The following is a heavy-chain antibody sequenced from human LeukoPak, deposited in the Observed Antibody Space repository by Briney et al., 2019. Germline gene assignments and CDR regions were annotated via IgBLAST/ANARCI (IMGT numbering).Heavy chain of an antibody. CDR3: AKGYSSGWYDPSAYYFDY. CDR2: IWYDGSNK. V-gene: IGHV3-33*06. J-gene: IGHJ4*02. Sequence: GGSLRLSCAASGFTFSSYGMHWVRQAPGKGLEWVAVIWYDGSNKYYADSVKGRFTISRDNSKNTLYLQMNSLRAEDTAVYYCAKGYSSGWYDPSAYYFDYWGQGTVVTVSS. CDR1: GFTFSSYG. D-gene: IGHD6-19*01.